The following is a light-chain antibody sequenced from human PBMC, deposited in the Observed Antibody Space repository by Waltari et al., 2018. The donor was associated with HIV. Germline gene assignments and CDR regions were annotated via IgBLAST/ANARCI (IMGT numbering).Light chain of an antibody. CDR1: SSDVGSYNH. CDR3: CSYAGSSTLI. V-gene: IGLV2-23*02. Sequence: QSALPQPASVSGSPGQSITISCTGTSSDVGSYNHVSWYQQNPDKAPKLMIYEVSKRPSGVSNRFSGSKSGNTDSLTISGLQAEDEAAYYCCSYAGSSTLIFGGGTKLTVL. CDR2: EVS. J-gene: IGLJ2*01.